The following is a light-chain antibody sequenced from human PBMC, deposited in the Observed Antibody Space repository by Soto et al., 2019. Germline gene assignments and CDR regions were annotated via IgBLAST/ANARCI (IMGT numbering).Light chain of an antibody. Sequence: QSALTQPASVSGSPGQSITISCTGTSSDVGGYNYVSWYQQHPGKAPKLMIYEVSNRPSGVSNRFSGSKSGNTASLTISGLQAEDEADYYCSSYTSSSTPLYVFGNGTKLNVL. CDR3: SSYTSSSTPLYV. V-gene: IGLV2-14*01. CDR1: SSDVGGYNY. J-gene: IGLJ1*01. CDR2: EVS.